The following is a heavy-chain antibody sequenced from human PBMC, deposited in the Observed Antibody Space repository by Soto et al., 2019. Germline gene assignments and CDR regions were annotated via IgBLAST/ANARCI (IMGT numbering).Heavy chain of an antibody. CDR3: AKSISGFYSHFDS. CDR1: GYTFTSYW. CDR2: INPVDSDT. D-gene: IGHD3-10*01. J-gene: IGHJ4*02. V-gene: IGHV5-51*01. Sequence: GAEVKKPGESLKISCKGSGYTFTSYWIGWVRQMPGKGLAWMGIINPVDSDTRYCPSFQGQVTISADKSINTAYLQWTSLKASDTAMYYCAKSISGFYSHFDSWGQGTQVTVSS.